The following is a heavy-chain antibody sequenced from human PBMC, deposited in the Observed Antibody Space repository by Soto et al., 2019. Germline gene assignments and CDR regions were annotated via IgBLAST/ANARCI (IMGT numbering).Heavy chain of an antibody. CDR3: ARDRLRGYDSSGFYS. D-gene: IGHD3-22*01. V-gene: IGHV1-18*01. CDR2: INTDNGNR. CDR1: GYSFSSYG. J-gene: IGHJ4*02. Sequence: QVQLVQSGAELRKPGASVKVSCKASGYSFSSYGINWVRQAPGQGLEWMGWINTDNGNRNYAQKFEDRVTMTTATSTNTGYMELRSLKSDDTAIYYCARDRLRGYDSSGFYSWGQGTLVTVSS.